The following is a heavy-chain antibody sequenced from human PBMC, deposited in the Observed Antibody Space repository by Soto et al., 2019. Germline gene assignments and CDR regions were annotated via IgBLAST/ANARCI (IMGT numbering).Heavy chain of an antibody. D-gene: IGHD1-1*01. J-gene: IGHJ4*02. CDR3: FKATTL. V-gene: IGHV4-30-4*01. Sequence: QVQLQESGPGLVKPSQTLSLTCTVSGGSISRDDFYWSWIRQTPERRQEWIGYISFTRTTFYNPSFRIRVLTPSLTSSTPCPLMLCSLTTALTFIYYYFKATTLRGRGTLVSVSS. CDR1: GGSISRDDFY. CDR2: ISFTRTT.